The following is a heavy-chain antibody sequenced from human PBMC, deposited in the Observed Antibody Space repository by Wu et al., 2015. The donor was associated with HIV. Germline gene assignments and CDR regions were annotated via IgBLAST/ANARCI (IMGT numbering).Heavy chain of an antibody. CDR1: GYAFIRYG. CDR3: ARVGCSPTSCWYYFDY. CDR2: ISAYNENK. V-gene: IGHV1-18*04. Sequence: QVQLVQSGAEVKKPGASVKISCKASGYAFIRYGISWVRQAPGQGLEWLGWISAYNENKKFAQKFQGRVTLTTDTSTSTGYMELRSLRSDDTAVYYCARVGCSPTSCWYYFDYWGQGTRSPS. D-gene: IGHD2-2*01. J-gene: IGHJ4*02.